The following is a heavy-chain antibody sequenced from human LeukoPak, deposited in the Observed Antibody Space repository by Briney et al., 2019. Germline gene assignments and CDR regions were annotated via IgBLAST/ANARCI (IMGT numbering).Heavy chain of an antibody. CDR1: GGTFSSYA. V-gene: IGHV1-69*01. CDR2: IIPIFGTA. CDR3: ARAVGYGSGSYYFGGGSGAFDI. Sequence: GASVTVSCTASGGTFSSYAISWVRQAPGQGLEWMGGIIPIFGTANYAQKFQGRVTITADESTSTAYMELSSLRSEDTAVYYCARAVGYGSGSYYFGGGSGAFDIWGQGTMVTVSS. J-gene: IGHJ3*02. D-gene: IGHD3-10*01.